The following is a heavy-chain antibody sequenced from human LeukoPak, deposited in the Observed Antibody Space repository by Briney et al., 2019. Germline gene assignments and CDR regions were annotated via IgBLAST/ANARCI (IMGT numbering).Heavy chain of an antibody. CDR2: ISSSSSYI. CDR3: ARDVYYDILTGSVGMDV. CDR1: GFTFSSYS. Sequence: GGSLRLSCAASGFTFSSYSMNWVRQAPGKGLEGVSSISSSSSYIYYADSVKGRFTISRDNAKNSLYLQMNSLRAEDTAVYYCARDVYYDILTGSVGMDVWGKGTTVTVSS. D-gene: IGHD3-9*01. J-gene: IGHJ6*04. V-gene: IGHV3-21*01.